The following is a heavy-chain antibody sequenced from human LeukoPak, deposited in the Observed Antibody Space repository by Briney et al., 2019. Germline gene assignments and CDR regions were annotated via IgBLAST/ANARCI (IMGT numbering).Heavy chain of an antibody. V-gene: IGHV4-39*01. CDR1: GGSISSSSYY. CDR3: ARHSGSYPFDY. D-gene: IGHD1-26*01. CDR2: IYYSGST. Sequence: PSETLSLTCTVSGGSISSSSYYWGWIRQPPGKGLEWIGSIYYSGSTYYNPSLKSRVIISVDTSKNQFSLKLSSVTAADTAVYYCARHSGSYPFDYWGQGTLVTVSS. J-gene: IGHJ4*02.